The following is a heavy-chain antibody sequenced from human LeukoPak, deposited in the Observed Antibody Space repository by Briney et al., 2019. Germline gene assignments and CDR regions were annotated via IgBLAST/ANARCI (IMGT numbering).Heavy chain of an antibody. CDR3: AKLIQLWLGWYFDY. J-gene: IGHJ4*02. D-gene: IGHD5-18*01. CDR1: GFTFSTYA. Sequence: QPGGSQRLSCAASGFTFSTYAMSWVRQAPGKGLEWVSIISGSGSTTYYADSVKGRFTISRDNSKNTLSLQMNSLRAEDTAVYYCAKLIQLWLGWYFDYWGQGTLVTVSS. V-gene: IGHV3-23*01. CDR2: ISGSGSTT.